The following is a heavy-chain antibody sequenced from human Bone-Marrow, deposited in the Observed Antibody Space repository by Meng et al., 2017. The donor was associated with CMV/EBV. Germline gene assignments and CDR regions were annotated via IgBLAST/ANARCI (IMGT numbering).Heavy chain of an antibody. D-gene: IGHD2-2*01. J-gene: IGHJ4*02. CDR1: GFTFSSYA. CDR3: AKAQRHSYIVVVPAAFDY. Sequence: GGSLRLSCAASGFTFSSYAMSWVRQAPGKGLEWVSAISGSGGSTYYADSVKGRFTISRDNSKNTLYLQMNSLRAEDTAVYYCAKAQRHSYIVVVPAAFDYWGQGTLVTFSS. CDR2: ISGSGGST. V-gene: IGHV3-23*01.